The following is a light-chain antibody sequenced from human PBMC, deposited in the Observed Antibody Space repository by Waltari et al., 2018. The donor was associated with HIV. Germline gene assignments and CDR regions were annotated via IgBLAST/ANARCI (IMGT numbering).Light chain of an antibody. CDR1: PSFLYTQNNNNY. Sequence: DIVVTQSPDSLSVSLGERATMKCMSSPSFLYTQNNNNYLAWYQQRSGQPPKLLISLTARRASGVPDRFTGSGSGTNFTLTISRLEAEDVAVYFCQQYHSTPYTFGQGTKLEIK. V-gene: IGKV4-1*01. J-gene: IGKJ2*01. CDR2: LTA. CDR3: QQYHSTPYT.